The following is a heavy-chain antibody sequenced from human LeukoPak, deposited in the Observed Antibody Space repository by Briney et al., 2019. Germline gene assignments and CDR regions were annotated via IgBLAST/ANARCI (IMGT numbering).Heavy chain of an antibody. V-gene: IGHV4-39*01. CDR1: GGSISSSSYY. Sequence: SETLSLTCTVSGGSISSSSYYWGWIRQPPGKGLEWIGSISYSGSTYYNPSLRSRVTISVDTSKNQFSLKLRSVIAADTAVYYCARGYCSSTSCSPGDYWGQGTLVTVSS. CDR2: ISYSGST. CDR3: ARGYCSSTSCSPGDY. J-gene: IGHJ4*02. D-gene: IGHD2-2*01.